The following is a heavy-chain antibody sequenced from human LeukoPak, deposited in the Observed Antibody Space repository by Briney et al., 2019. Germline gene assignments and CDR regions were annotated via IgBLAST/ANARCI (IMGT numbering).Heavy chain of an antibody. D-gene: IGHD6-13*01. CDR2: IIPIFGTA. CDR3: ASTIPLAAAGTFDY. J-gene: IGHJ4*02. Sequence: GASVKVSCKASGGTFSSYAISWVRQAPGQGLEWMGGIIPIFGTANYAQKFQGRVTITADESTSTAYMELSSLRSEDTAVYYCASTIPLAAAGTFDYWGQGTLVTASS. CDR1: GGTFSSYA. V-gene: IGHV1-69*01.